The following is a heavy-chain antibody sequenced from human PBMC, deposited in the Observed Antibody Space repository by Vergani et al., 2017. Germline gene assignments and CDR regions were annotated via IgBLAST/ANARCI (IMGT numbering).Heavy chain of an antibody. J-gene: IGHJ6*03. V-gene: IGHV4-34*01. CDR1: GGSFTSYH. Sequence: QVQLQQWGGGLLKPSETLSLTCVLNGGSFTSYHWTWIRQSPGAGLEWVGDINHTGRPDDHPSLQSRLTMSVDKSRNQFSLTLNSVTATDTAIYFCARVNTETKGHLYYYYYMDVWGQGTAVTVS. CDR2: INHTGRP. D-gene: IGHD4-11*01. CDR3: ARVNTETKGHLYYYYYMDV.